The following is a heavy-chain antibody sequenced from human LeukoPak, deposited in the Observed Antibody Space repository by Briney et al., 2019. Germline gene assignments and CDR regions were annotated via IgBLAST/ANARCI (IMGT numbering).Heavy chain of an antibody. CDR3: ARHPGHIYSGYDNYFVY. J-gene: IGHJ4*02. CDR2: IYYSGST. CDR1: GGSVSSSSYY. V-gene: IGHV4-39*01. D-gene: IGHD5-12*01. Sequence: PSETLSLTCTVSGGSVSSSSYYWGWIRQPPGKGLGIIGSIYYSGSTYYNPSRKSRVTISVDTSKNQFSLNLSSVTAADTSVYYCARHPGHIYSGYDNYFVYWGERTLVTVSS.